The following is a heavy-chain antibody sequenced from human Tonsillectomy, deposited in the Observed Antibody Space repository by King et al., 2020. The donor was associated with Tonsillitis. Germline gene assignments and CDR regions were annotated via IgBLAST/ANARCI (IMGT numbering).Heavy chain of an antibody. J-gene: IGHJ4*02. D-gene: IGHD2-2*01. Sequence: VQLQESGPGLVKPSETLSLTCTVSGGSISRYYWSWIRQPPGKGLEWIGYIYYSGSTNYNPSLKSRVTISVDTSKNQFSLKLSSVTAADTAVYYCARLYCSSTSCYAAPLDYWGQGTLVTVSS. V-gene: IGHV4-59*01. CDR3: ARLYCSSTSCYAAPLDY. CDR2: IYYSGST. CDR1: GGSISRYY.